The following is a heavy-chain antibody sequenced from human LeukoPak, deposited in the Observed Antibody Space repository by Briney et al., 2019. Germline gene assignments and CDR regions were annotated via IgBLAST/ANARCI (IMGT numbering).Heavy chain of an antibody. V-gene: IGHV4-34*01. CDR2: INHSGST. CDR3: ARVWLDYKKLSTDV. J-gene: IGHJ6*02. Sequence: SETLSLTCAVYGGSFSGYYWSWIRQPPGKGLEWIGEINHSGSTNYNPSLKSRVTISVDTSKNQFSLKLSSVTAADTAVYYCARVWLDYKKLSTDVWGQGTTVTVSS. CDR1: GGSFSGYY. D-gene: IGHD5-12*01.